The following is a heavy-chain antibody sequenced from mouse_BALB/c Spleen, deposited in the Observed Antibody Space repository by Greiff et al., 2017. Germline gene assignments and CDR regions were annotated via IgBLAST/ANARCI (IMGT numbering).Heavy chain of an antibody. D-gene: IGHD3-1*01. J-gene: IGHJ4*01. CDR3: ARRGLGPMDY. CDR1: GYSITSDYA. CDR2: ISYSGST. Sequence: EVKLMESGPGLVKPSQSLSLTCTVTGYSITSDYAWNWIRQFPGNKLEWMGYISYSGSTSYNPSLKSRISITRDTSKNQFFLQLNSVTTEDTATYYCARRGLGPMDYWGQGTSVTVSS. V-gene: IGHV3-2*02.